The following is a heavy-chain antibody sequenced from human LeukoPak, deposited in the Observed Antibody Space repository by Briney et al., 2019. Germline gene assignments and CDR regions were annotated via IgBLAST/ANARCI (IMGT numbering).Heavy chain of an antibody. J-gene: IGHJ4*02. V-gene: IGHV1-46*01. CDR2: INPSGGST. D-gene: IGHD6-6*01. CDR1: GYTFTSYY. CDR3: ARGDGGAIAARSSFDY. Sequence: GASVKVSCKASGYTFTSYYMHWVRQAPGQGLEWMGIINPSGGSTSYAQKFQGRVTMTRDTSTSTVYMELSSLRSEDTAVYYCARGDGGAIAARSSFDYWGQGTLVTVSS.